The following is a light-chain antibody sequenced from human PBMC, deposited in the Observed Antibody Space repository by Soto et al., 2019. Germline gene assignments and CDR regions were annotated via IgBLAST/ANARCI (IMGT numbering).Light chain of an antibody. J-gene: IGKJ2*01. CDR3: QQTHGPPYN. CDR1: QRTDRY. CDR2: AAS. Sequence: DIRMSQSPPSLAASVGDRVTITCRASQRTDRYLNWYQQKPGKAPKLLIFAASSLQDGVPSRFSGSRSGTDFALAITSLQPEDRATGSFQQTHGPPYNVGRGTKLQI. V-gene: IGKV1-39*01.